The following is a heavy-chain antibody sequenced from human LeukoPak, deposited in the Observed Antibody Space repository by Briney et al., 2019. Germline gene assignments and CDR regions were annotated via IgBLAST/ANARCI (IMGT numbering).Heavy chain of an antibody. CDR3: AKEARQCGGDCFSLLDY. Sequence: GGSLRLSCAASEFSFSSYSMSWVRQAPGKGLEWVSLINSGGNTYYADSVKGRFTISRGNSKNMLYLQMNSLRAEDTAVFYCAKEARQCGGDCFSLLDYWGQGTLVTVSS. CDR1: EFSFSSYS. D-gene: IGHD2-21*02. V-gene: IGHV3-23*01. CDR2: INSGGNT. J-gene: IGHJ4*02.